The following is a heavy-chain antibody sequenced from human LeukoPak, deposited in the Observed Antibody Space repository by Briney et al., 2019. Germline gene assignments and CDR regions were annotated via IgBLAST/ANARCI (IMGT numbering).Heavy chain of an antibody. CDR3: ATIQLWSGRDY. CDR1: GFTFSSHW. CDR2: INNDGSST. Sequence: PGGSLRLSCAASGFTFSSHWIHWVRQAPGKGLVWVSRINNDGSSTIYADSVKGRFTISRDNAKNTLYLQINSLRAEDTAVYYCATIQLWSGRDYWGRGTLVTVSS. D-gene: IGHD5-18*01. J-gene: IGHJ4*02. V-gene: IGHV3-74*01.